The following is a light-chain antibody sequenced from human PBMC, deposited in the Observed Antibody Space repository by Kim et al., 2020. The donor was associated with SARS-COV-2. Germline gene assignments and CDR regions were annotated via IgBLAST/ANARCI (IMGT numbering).Light chain of an antibody. Sequence: WSPGERATLSCRASQSVSSNYLAWYQQKPGQAPRLLIFSTSSGAPGIPDRFSGSGSGTDFSLTISRLEPEDFAVYYCQQYGSSPYTFGQGTKLEI. CDR3: QQYGSSPYT. J-gene: IGKJ2*01. CDR2: STS. CDR1: QSVSSNY. V-gene: IGKV3-20*01.